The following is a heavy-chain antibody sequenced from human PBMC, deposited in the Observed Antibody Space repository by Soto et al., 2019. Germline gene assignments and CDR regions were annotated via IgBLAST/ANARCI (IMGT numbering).Heavy chain of an antibody. J-gene: IGHJ4*02. V-gene: IGHV3-53*01. Sequence: GGSLRLSCAASGSTVNNNYMSWVRQAPGKGLEWVALIYSGGSTYYADTVKGRFTISRDNSKNTLYLQMNSLRAADTAVYYCATYSSLDYWGQGTLVTVSS. CDR3: ATYSSLDY. CDR2: IYSGGST. D-gene: IGHD3-22*01. CDR1: GSTVNNNY.